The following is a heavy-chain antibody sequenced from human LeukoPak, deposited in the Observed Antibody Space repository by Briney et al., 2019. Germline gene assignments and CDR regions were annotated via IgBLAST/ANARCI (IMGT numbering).Heavy chain of an antibody. CDR1: GGTFSSYA. J-gene: IGHJ4*02. CDR2: IIPIFGTA. D-gene: IGHD4-23*01. CDR3: ASPWAGGLGFDY. Sequence: SVKVSCKASGGTFSSYAISWVRQAPGQGLEWMGGIIPIFGTANYAQKFQGRVTITADESTSTAYMELSSLRSEDTAVYYCASPWAGGLGFDYWGQGTLVTVSS. V-gene: IGHV1-69*13.